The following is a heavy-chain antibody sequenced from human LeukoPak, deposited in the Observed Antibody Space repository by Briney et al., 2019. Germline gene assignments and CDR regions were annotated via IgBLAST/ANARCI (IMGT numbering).Heavy chain of an antibody. CDR2: IYPGDSDT. Sequence: GESLKISCKGSGYSFTSYWIGWVRQMPGKGLEWMGIIYPGDSDTRYSPSFQGQVTISADKSISTAYLQWSSLKASDTAMYYCARPPHQRDASDAFDIWGQGTMVTVSS. V-gene: IGHV5-51*01. D-gene: IGHD5-24*01. CDR1: GYSFTSYW. CDR3: ARPPHQRDASDAFDI. J-gene: IGHJ3*02.